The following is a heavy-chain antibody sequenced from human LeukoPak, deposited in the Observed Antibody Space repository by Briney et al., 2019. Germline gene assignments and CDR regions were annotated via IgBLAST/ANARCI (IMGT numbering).Heavy chain of an antibody. Sequence: GGSLRLSCAASGFTFSRYLMSWVRQAPGKGLEWVANIKQDGSEKYFVDSVKGRFTISRDNAKNSLYLQMNSLRAEDTAVYYCARGDSGTSYRLFYFDFWGQGTLVTVSS. J-gene: IGHJ4*02. CDR1: GFTFSRYL. CDR2: IKQDGSEK. V-gene: IGHV3-7*03. CDR3: ARGDSGTSYRLFYFDF. D-gene: IGHD1-26*01.